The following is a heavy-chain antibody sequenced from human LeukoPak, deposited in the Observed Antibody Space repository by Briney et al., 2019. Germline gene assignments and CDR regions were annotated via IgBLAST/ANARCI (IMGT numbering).Heavy chain of an antibody. D-gene: IGHD6-13*01. CDR3: ARGIMSSSWAPYYFDY. J-gene: IGHJ4*02. Sequence: SGTLSLTCAVSGGSISSSNWWSWVRQPPGKGLEWIGEIYHSGSTNYNPSLKSRVTISVDKSKNQFSLKLSSVTAADTAVYYCARGIMSSSWAPYYFDYWGQGTLVTVSS. CDR2: IYHSGST. V-gene: IGHV4-4*02. CDR1: GGSISSSNW.